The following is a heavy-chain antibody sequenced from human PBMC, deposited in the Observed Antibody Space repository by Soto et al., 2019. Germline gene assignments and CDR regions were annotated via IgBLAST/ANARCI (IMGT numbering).Heavy chain of an antibody. V-gene: IGHV4-30-4*01. Sequence: QVQLQESGPGLVKPSQTLSLTCTVSGASIRSRDYYWSWIRQPPGKGLEWIGYIYYSGSTYYNPSLKSRLRISVDTSKNQFSLRLSSVTAADTAVYYCARDGGGPLLQYFSDSLTGMDVWGQGTTVTVSS. CDR3: ARDGGGPLLQYFSDSLTGMDV. CDR1: GASIRSRDYY. CDR2: IYYSGST. D-gene: IGHD3-9*01. J-gene: IGHJ6*02.